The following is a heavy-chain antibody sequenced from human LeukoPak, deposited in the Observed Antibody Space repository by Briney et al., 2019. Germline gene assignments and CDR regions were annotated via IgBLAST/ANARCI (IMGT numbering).Heavy chain of an antibody. CDR2: IKSKNDGGTT. CDR1: GFTFSNAW. J-gene: IGHJ4*02. Sequence: GGSLRLSCAASGFTFSNAWMSWVRQAPGKGLEWVGRIKSKNDGGTTDYAAPVKGRFTISRDESKNKLYLQMNSVKTEDIAVYYCTSSTGHIYFDYWGQGTLVTVSS. D-gene: IGHD2-21*01. CDR3: TSSTGHIYFDY. V-gene: IGHV3-15*01.